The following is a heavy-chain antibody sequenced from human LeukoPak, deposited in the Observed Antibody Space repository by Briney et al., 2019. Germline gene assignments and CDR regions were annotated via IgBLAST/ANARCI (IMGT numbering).Heavy chain of an antibody. J-gene: IGHJ4*02. CDR1: GFTFSKYG. CDR2: IWYDGQNK. V-gene: IGHV3-33*02. CDR3: AREWGLIAVAGGPGY. Sequence: GESLRLSCAASGFTFSKYGMHWVRQAPGKGLEWVALIWYDGQNKYYADSVKGRFNISRDNSTSILFLQMNDLRAEDTALYFCAREWGLIAVAGGPGYWGQGTPVTVSS. D-gene: IGHD6-19*01.